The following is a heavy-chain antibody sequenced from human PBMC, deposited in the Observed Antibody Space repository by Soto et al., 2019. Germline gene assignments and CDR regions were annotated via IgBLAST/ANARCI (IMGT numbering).Heavy chain of an antibody. D-gene: IGHD6-6*01. CDR1: GISLSTSGVG. J-gene: IGHJ3*01. Sequence: QITVKGSGPTLVKPTQTLTLTCSLSGISLSTSGVGLGWIRQTPGKALERLALIYWNDDKHYTPSLKSRLTIPEDTSKNQAVLTMTTMDPVDTATYYCARGLATLPVFAFDVWGQGTVVTVSS. CDR3: ARGLATLPVFAFDV. CDR2: IYWNDDK. V-gene: IGHV2-5*01.